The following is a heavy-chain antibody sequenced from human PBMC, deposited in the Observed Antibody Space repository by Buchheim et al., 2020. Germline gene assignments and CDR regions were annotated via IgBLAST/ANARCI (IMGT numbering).Heavy chain of an antibody. CDR3: ASDEDYTRVNCNRVKVDY. V-gene: IGHV3-33*08. CDR1: GVTFSSYA. D-gene: IGHD3-3*01. J-gene: IGHJ4*02. CDR2: IWYDGSNR. Sequence: VQLLESGGGVVQPGGSLRLSCAASGVTFSSYALHWVRQAPGKGLEWVSVIWYDGSNRYYADSVKGRFTISRDNSKNTLFLQVISLRADYTAVYYLASDEDYTRVNCNRVKVDYWGEGTL.